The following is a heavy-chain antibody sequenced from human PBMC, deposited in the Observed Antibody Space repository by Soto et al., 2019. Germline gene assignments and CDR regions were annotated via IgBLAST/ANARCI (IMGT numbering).Heavy chain of an antibody. D-gene: IGHD1-26*01. CDR2: ISGSGGST. V-gene: IGHV3-23*01. J-gene: IGHJ6*02. CDR1: GFTFSSYA. CDR3: AKGATGYYYYGMDV. Sequence: EVQLLESGGGLVQPGGSLRLSCAASGFTFSSYAMSWVHQAPGKGLEWVSAISGSGGSTYYADSVKGRFIISRDNSKNTLYLQMNSLRAEDTAVYYCAKGATGYYYYGMDVWGQGTTVTVSS.